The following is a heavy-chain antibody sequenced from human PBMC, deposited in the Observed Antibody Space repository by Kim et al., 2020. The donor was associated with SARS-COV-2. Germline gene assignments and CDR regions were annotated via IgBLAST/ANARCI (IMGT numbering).Heavy chain of an antibody. CDR3: ATNPMKNTGP. CDR2: MNPNSGKT. Sequence: ASVKVSCKSSGYTFSNYEINWVRQATGQGLEWLGWMNPNSGKTGYSERLQGRIILSRNISISTAYMELSSLTSQDTAVYYCATNPMKNTGPWGQGTLVTVST. V-gene: IGHV1-8*01. CDR1: GYTFSNYE. J-gene: IGHJ5*02.